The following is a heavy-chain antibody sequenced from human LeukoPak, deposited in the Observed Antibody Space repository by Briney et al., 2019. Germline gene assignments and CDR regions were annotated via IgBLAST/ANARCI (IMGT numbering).Heavy chain of an antibody. V-gene: IGHV4-59*01. D-gene: IGHD6-19*01. J-gene: IGHJ4*02. CDR3: ARAIAVAGLYFDY. CDR2: IYYSGST. Sequence: SETLSLTCTVSGGSISSYYWSWIRQLPGKGLEWIGYIYYSGSTNYNPSLKSRVTISVDTSKNQFSLKLSSVTAADTAVYYCARAIAVAGLYFDYWGQGTLVTVSS. CDR1: GGSISSYY.